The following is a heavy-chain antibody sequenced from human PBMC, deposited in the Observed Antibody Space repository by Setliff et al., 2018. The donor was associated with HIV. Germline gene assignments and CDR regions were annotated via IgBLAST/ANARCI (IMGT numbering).Heavy chain of an antibody. CDR1: GGSISSGSYY. J-gene: IGHJ5*02. CDR2: IYTSGST. V-gene: IGHV4-61*02. Sequence: PSETLSLTCTVSGGSISSGSYYWSWIRQPAGKGLEWIGRIYTSGSTNYNPSLKSRVTISVDTSKNQFSLKLSSVTAADTAVYYCARARASGWFDPWGQGTLVTVSS. CDR3: ARARASGWFDP.